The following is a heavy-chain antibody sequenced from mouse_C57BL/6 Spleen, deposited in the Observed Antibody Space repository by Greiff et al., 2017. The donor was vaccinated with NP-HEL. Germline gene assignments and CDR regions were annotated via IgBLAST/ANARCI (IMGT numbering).Heavy chain of an antibody. J-gene: IGHJ1*03. CDR3: ARVGYGSSYWYFDV. D-gene: IGHD1-1*01. Sequence: EVQLKESGPELVKPGASVKMSCKASGYTFTDYNMHWVKQSHGKSLEWIGYINPNNGGTSYNQKFKGKATLTVNKSSSTAYMELRSLTSEDSAVYYCARVGYGSSYWYFDVWGTGTTVTVSS. CDR1: GYTFTDYN. V-gene: IGHV1-22*01. CDR2: INPNNGGT.